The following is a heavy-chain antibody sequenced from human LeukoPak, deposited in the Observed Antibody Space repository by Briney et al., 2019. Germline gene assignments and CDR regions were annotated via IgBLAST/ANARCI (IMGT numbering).Heavy chain of an antibody. J-gene: IGHJ4*02. Sequence: GGSLRLSCAASGFTVSSNYMSWVRQAPGKGLEWVSVIYSGGSTYYADSVKGRFTISRDNSKYTLYLQMNSLRAEDTAVYYCARVIHGVVDYWGQGTLVTVSS. D-gene: IGHD3-3*01. CDR2: IYSGGST. V-gene: IGHV3-66*02. CDR3: ARVIHGVVDY. CDR1: GFTVSSNY.